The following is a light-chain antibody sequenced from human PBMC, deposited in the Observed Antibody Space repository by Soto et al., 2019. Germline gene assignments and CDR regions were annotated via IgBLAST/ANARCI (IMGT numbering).Light chain of an antibody. CDR2: EVN. Sequence: QSALTQPASVSGSPGQSITISCTGTSSDVGSYNLVSWYQQLPGKAPKVIICEVNKRPSGVSYRFSGSKSGNTASLTISGLQTEDEADYYCCSYAGTGAYVFGTGTKLTVL. CDR3: CSYAGTGAYV. J-gene: IGLJ1*01. V-gene: IGLV2-23*02. CDR1: SSDVGSYNL.